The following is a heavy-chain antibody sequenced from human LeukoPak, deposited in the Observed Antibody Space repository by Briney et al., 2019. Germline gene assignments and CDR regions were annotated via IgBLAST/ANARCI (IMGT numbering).Heavy chain of an antibody. V-gene: IGHV3-23*01. Sequence: PGGSLRLSCVGSGFTFRSHAMSWVRQAPEKGLEFVSGIYENGGTTYYADSEKGRFSISRDNSKNTLYLQMDSLRGEDTTVYYCAKDFRISYSAHFDYWGQGALVTVSS. CDR3: AKDFRISYSAHFDY. CDR2: IYENGGTT. D-gene: IGHD2-21*01. CDR1: GFTFRSHA. J-gene: IGHJ4*02.